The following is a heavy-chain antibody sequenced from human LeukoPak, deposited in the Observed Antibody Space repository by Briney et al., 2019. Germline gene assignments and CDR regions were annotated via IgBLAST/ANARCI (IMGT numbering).Heavy chain of an antibody. CDR1: GYTFSIYD. V-gene: IGHV1-8*01. D-gene: IGHD3-22*01. CDR2: MNPSSGNT. Sequence: ASVKVSSKASGYTFSIYDINWERQATGQGREWMGWMNPSSGNTGYALKVKGRVTMTRTTSIDTAYMELSSLRSEDTAVYYCASVYSRRSSGYYYADYWGQGALVTVSS. J-gene: IGHJ4*02. CDR3: ASVYSRRSSGYYYADY.